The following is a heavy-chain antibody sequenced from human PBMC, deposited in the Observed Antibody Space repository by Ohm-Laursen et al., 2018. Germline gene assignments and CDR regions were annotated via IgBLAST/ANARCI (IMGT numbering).Heavy chain of an antibody. CDR2: DSGSGDST. Sequence: SLRLSCAASGFTFSSYGMSWVRQAPGKGLEWVSADSGSGDSTQHADSVKGRFTISRDNSKNTLYLQMNSLRAGDTAVYYCARDRHGMDVWGQGTTVTVSS. J-gene: IGHJ6*02. CDR1: GFTFSSYG. V-gene: IGHV3-23*01. CDR3: ARDRHGMDV.